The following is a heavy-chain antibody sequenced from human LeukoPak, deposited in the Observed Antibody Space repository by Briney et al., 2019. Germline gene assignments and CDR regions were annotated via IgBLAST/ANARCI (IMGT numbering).Heavy chain of an antibody. CDR2: ISGSGGNT. V-gene: IGHV3-23*01. Sequence: GGSLRLSCAASGFTFSSYAMHWVRQAPGKGLEWVSAISGSGGNTYYADSVKGRFTLSRDNSKNTLYLQMNSLRAEDTAVYYCAKDVDSSGYYLSFDYWGQGTLVTVSS. CDR1: GFTFSSYA. J-gene: IGHJ4*02. D-gene: IGHD3-22*01. CDR3: AKDVDSSGYYLSFDY.